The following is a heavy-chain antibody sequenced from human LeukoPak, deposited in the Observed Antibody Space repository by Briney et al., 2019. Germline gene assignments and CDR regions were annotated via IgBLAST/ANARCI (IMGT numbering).Heavy chain of an antibody. Sequence: GGSLRLSCVASGFTFSSYSFNWVRQAPGKGLEWVSYISVGGRIMSYADSVKGRFTISRDNAKNSLYLQMNSLRAEDTAVYYCARDLYYDILTGYFDPFDYWGQGTLVTVSS. CDR1: GFTFSSYS. CDR3: ARDLYYDILTGYFDPFDY. CDR2: ISVGGRIM. D-gene: IGHD3-9*01. V-gene: IGHV3-21*05. J-gene: IGHJ4*02.